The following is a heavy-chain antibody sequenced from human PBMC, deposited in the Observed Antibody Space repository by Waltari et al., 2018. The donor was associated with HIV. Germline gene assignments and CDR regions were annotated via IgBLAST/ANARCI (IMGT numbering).Heavy chain of an antibody. CDR2: VNPENGNT. J-gene: IGHJ4*02. CDR1: GYNFTSYG. CDR3: VRGPTCSCGTCYSFFDY. V-gene: IGHV1-3*01. D-gene: IGHD2-21*01. Sequence: HVQLVQSGAEVKKPGASMTISCKASGYNFTSYGIHWVRQAPGQRLEWMAWVNPENGNTKYSRTFQARVTVTRDTSTNTAYMALSSLRSEETAMYYCVRGPTCSCGTCYSFFDYWGQGTLVSVSS.